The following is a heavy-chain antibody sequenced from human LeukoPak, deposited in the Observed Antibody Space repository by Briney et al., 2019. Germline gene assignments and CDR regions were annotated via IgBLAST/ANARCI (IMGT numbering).Heavy chain of an antibody. Sequence: GTSLRLSCEASGSTFISYLIHWVRQAPGKGLEWVALISKDGTRDWYATSVRGRFTISRDNSKNTVYLHMNSLRPEDTALYYCVRDAETIPEVVNAHFDYWGQGTLVTVSS. D-gene: IGHD2-15*01. CDR2: ISKDGTRD. CDR1: GSTFISYL. CDR3: VRDAETIPEVVNAHFDY. V-gene: IGHV3-30-3*01. J-gene: IGHJ4*02.